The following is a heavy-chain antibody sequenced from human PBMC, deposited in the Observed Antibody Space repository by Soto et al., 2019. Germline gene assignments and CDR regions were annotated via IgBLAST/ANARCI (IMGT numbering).Heavy chain of an antibody. J-gene: IGHJ3*02. D-gene: IGHD1-7*01. CDR3: ARDHWVEWELELPDYARDAFDI. V-gene: IGHV1-18*01. CDR2: ISAYNGNT. CDR1: GYTFTSYG. Sequence: QVQLVQSGAEVKKPGASVKVSCKASGYTFTSYGISWVRQAPGQGLEWMGWISAYNGNTNYAQKLQGRVTMTTDTSTSTAYMELSSLRSDDTAVYYCARDHWVEWELELPDYARDAFDIWGQGTMVTVSS.